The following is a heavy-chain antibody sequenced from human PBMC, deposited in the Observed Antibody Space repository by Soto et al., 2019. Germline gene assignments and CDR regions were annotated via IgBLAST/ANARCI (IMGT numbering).Heavy chain of an antibody. CDR1: GYTFTGYY. D-gene: IGHD6-6*01. V-gene: IGHV1-2*04. J-gene: IGHJ6*02. CDR3: ARVEQLGSYYYGMDV. Sequence: ASVKVSCKASGYTFTGYYMHWVRQAPGQGLEWMGWINPNSGGTNYAQKFQGWVTMTRDTSISTAYMELSRLRSDDTAVYYCARVEQLGSYYYGMDVWGQGTTVTVSS. CDR2: INPNSGGT.